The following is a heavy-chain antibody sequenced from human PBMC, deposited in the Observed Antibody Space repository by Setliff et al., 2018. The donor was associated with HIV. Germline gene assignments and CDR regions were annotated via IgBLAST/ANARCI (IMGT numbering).Heavy chain of an antibody. J-gene: IGHJ4*02. CDR2: ISYTGNA. Sequence: SETLSLTCTVSGGSFSSNSYYWGWIRQHPGKGLEWIGSISYTGNAYNTPSLKSRVTISVDASKNQISLKLTSVTAAVPATYYCAREGDGIDYWGQGTLVTVSS. V-gene: IGHV4-39*02. D-gene: IGHD2-21*02. CDR1: GGSFSSNSYY. CDR3: AREGDGIDY.